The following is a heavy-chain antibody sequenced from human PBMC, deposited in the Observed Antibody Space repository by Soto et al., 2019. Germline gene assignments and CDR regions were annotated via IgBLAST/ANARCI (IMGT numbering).Heavy chain of an antibody. CDR1: GFTFRNFA. D-gene: IGHD6-13*01. V-gene: IGHV3-23*01. Sequence: EVQLLESGGGLVQPGGSLRLSCAASGFTFRNFAMNWVRQAPGKGLEWVSSITSGGSTFYVDSVKGRFTIARDNSKDTLYLQMSSLRAEDTAVYYCVKNHLYGTSWYGVSDYWGQGSLVTVSS. CDR2: ITSGGST. CDR3: VKNHLYGTSWYGVSDY. J-gene: IGHJ4*02.